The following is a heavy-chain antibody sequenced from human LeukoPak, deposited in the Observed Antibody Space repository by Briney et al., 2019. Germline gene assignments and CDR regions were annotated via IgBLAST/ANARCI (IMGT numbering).Heavy chain of an antibody. D-gene: IGHD1-1*01. CDR3: ATYPSRLQREKTYDY. V-gene: IGHV3-30*02. Sequence: GGSLRLSCAASGFTFSSYGMHWVRQAPGKGLECVAFIRYDGSNKYYADSVKGRFTISRDNSKNTLYLQMNSLRAEDTAVYYCATYPSRLQREKTYDYWGQGTLVTVSP. CDR1: GFTFSSYG. CDR2: IRYDGSNK. J-gene: IGHJ4*02.